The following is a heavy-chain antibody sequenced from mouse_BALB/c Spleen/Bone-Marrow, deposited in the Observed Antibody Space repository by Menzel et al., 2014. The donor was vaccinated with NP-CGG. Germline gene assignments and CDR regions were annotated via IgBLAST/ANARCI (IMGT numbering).Heavy chain of an antibody. CDR2: ISSGSSPI. J-gene: IGHJ2*01. CDR1: GFTFSSFG. Sequence: EVKLVESGGGLVQPGGSRKLSCAASGFTFSSFGMHWVRQAPEKELEWVAYISSGSSPIFYADTVKGRFTISRDNPKNTLFLQMTSLRSEDTAMYYCTRGGNWEDFDYWGQGTTLTVPS. CDR3: TRGGNWEDFDY. V-gene: IGHV5-17*02. D-gene: IGHD4-1*01.